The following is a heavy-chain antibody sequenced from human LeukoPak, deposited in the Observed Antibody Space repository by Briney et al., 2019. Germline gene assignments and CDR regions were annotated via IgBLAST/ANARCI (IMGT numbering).Heavy chain of an antibody. V-gene: IGHV1-18*01. CDR3: ARDLTIVAAGTFGY. Sequence: ASVKVSCKASGYTFSTYGINWVRQAPGQGLEWMGWISTYNGNTNYAQKFQGRVTMTTDTSTSTAYMELRSLRSDDTAIYYCARDLTIVAAGTFGYWGQGTLVTVSS. CDR2: ISTYNGNT. D-gene: IGHD6-13*01. J-gene: IGHJ4*02. CDR1: GYTFSTYG.